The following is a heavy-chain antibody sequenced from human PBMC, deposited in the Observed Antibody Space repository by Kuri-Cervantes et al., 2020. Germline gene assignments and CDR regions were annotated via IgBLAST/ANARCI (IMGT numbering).Heavy chain of an antibody. CDR2: IYPGDSDT. V-gene: IGHV5-51*01. CDR3: ARGYCSGGSCPSDMDV. CDR1: GYSFTSYW. J-gene: IGHJ6*02. D-gene: IGHD2-15*01. Sequence: GESLKISFKASGYSFTSYWIGWVRQMPGKGLEWMGIIYPGDSDTRYSPSFQGQVTISADKSISTAYLLWSSLKASDTAMYYCARGYCSGGSCPSDMDVWGQGTTVTVSS.